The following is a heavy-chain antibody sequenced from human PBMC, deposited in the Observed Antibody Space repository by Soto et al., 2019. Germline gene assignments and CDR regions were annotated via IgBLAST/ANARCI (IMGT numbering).Heavy chain of an antibody. V-gene: IGHV4-59*08. CDR1: GGSISSYY. Sequence: PSETLSLTCTVSGGSISSYYWSWIRQPPGKGLEWIGYIYYSGSTNYNPSLKSRVTISVDTSKNQFSLKLSSVTAADTAVYYCARRAMITKTVAFDIWGQGTMVTVSS. CDR2: IYYSGST. D-gene: IGHD3-16*01. CDR3: ARRAMITKTVAFDI. J-gene: IGHJ3*02.